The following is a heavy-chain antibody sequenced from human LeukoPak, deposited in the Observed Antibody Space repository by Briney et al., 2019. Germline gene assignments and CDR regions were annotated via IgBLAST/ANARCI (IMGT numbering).Heavy chain of an antibody. D-gene: IGHD1-26*01. CDR3: ARGWVGAITEYFQQ. V-gene: IGHV3-21*01. CDR2: ISSSSSYI. CDR1: GFTFSSYS. J-gene: IGHJ1*01. Sequence: PGGSLRLSCAASGFTFSSYSMNWVRQAPGKGLEWVSSISSSSSYIYYADSVKGRFTISRDNAKNSLYLQMNGLRAEDTAVYYCARGWVGAITEYFQQWGQGTLVSVSS.